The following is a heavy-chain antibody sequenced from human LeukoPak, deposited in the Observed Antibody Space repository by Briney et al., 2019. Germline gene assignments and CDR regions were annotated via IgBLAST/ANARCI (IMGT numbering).Heavy chain of an antibody. CDR1: GFTLSSYG. CDR2: IWYDGSNK. D-gene: IGHD6-19*01. J-gene: IGHJ4*02. Sequence: GGSLRLSCAASGFTLSSYGMHWVRQAPGKGLEWVAVIWYDGSNKYYADSVKGRFTISRDNSKNTLYLQMNSLRAEDTAVYYCARTPSSGWYYFDYWGQGTLVTVSS. CDR3: ARTPSSGWYYFDY. V-gene: IGHV3-33*01.